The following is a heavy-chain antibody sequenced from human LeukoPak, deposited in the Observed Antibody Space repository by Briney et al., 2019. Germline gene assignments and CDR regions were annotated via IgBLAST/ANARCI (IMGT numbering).Heavy chain of an antibody. CDR2: ISGSGVST. J-gene: IGHJ5*02. Sequence: GGSLRLSCAASGFIFSSYAMTWVRQAPGKGLEWVSAISGSGVSTYYADSVKGRFTISRDNFKNTLYLQMNSLRAEDTAVYYCAKSSRPVITTTSDWFDPWGQGTLVTVSS. V-gene: IGHV3-23*01. CDR1: GFIFSSYA. D-gene: IGHD3-22*01. CDR3: AKSSRPVITTTSDWFDP.